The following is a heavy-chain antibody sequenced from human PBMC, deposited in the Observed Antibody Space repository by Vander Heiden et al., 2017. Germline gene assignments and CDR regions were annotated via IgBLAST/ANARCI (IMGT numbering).Heavy chain of an antibody. Sequence: EVQLVESGGGLVQPGGSLRLSCAASGFTYSRYSMNWVRQAPGKGLEWVSYISSSSSTIYYADSVKGRFTISRDNAKNSLYLQMNSLRDEDTAVYYCARGPYDSSGYYALIFDYWGQGTLVTVYS. CDR1: GFTYSRYS. J-gene: IGHJ4*02. D-gene: IGHD3-22*01. CDR3: ARGPYDSSGYYALIFDY. V-gene: IGHV3-48*02. CDR2: ISSSSSTI.